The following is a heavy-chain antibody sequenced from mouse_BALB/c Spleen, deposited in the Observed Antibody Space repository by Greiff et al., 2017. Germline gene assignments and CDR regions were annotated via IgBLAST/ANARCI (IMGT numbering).Heavy chain of an antibody. CDR1: GFSLTSYG. D-gene: IGHD1-1*01. Sequence: VKLEESGPGLVAPSQSLSITCTVSGFSLTSYGVHWVRQPPGKGLEWLGVIWAGGSTNYNSALMSRLSISKDNSKSQVFLKMNSLQTDDTAMYYCARAGLRSYYFDYWGQGTTLTVSS. V-gene: IGHV2-9*02. CDR3: ARAGLRSYYFDY. J-gene: IGHJ2*01. CDR2: IWAGGST.